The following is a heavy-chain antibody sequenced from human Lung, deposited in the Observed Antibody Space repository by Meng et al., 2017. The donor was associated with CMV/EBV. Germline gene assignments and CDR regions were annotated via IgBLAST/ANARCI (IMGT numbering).Heavy chain of an antibody. D-gene: IGHD3-10*01. CDR1: GYSFNSYI. Sequence: ASXXVSXKAYGYSFNSYIISWVRQAPGQGLEWMGWVNSYTGDTDYAQQFQERITMTTDTSTTTVYMELRSLRTDDTAAYYCARISMVRGITITGWFDPWGQGXLVTVSS. CDR3: ARISMVRGITITGWFDP. V-gene: IGHV1-18*04. J-gene: IGHJ5*02. CDR2: VNSYTGDT.